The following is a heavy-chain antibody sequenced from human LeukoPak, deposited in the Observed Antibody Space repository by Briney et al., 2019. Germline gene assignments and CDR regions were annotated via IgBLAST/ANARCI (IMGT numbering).Heavy chain of an antibody. CDR3: AKTTPDIVVVPAAIRDY. CDR2: IPYDGSNK. J-gene: IGHJ4*02. V-gene: IGHV3-30*18. CDR1: GFAFSSYG. Sequence: GGSLRLSCAASGFAFSSYGMHWVRQAPGKGLEWVAVIPYDGSNKYYADSVKGRFTISRDNSKNTLYLQMSSLRAEDTAVYYCAKTTPDIVVVPAAIRDYWGQGTLVTVSS. D-gene: IGHD2-2*02.